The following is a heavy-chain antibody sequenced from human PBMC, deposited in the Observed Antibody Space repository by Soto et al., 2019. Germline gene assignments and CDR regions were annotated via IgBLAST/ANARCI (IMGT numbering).Heavy chain of an antibody. CDR1: GFTFGSYW. CDR3: ATAISSPFSNFDS. Sequence: EAQLVESGGGLVQPGGSLRLSCEASGFTFGSYWMTWVRQAPGKGLEWVANIKRDGSEKSYLDSVRGRFTISRDNVGNSLSLQMNSLRVEDTAVYYCATAISSPFSNFDSWGQGSLVTVSS. V-gene: IGHV3-7*04. D-gene: IGHD2-2*01. J-gene: IGHJ4*02. CDR2: IKRDGSEK.